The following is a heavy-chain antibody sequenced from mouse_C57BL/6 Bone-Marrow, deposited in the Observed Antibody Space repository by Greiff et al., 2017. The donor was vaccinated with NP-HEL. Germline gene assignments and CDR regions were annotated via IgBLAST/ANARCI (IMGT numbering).Heavy chain of an antibody. V-gene: IGHV5-4*03. J-gene: IGHJ1*03. CDR1: GFTFSSYA. Sequence: EVKLVESGGGLVKPGGSLKLSCAASGFTFSSYAMSWVRQTPEKRLEWVATISDGGSYTYYPDNVKGRFTISRDNAKNNLYLQMSHLKSEDTAMYYCARVPPRSFRDWYFDVWGTGTTVTVSS. CDR2: ISDGGSYT. CDR3: ARVPPRSFRDWYFDV.